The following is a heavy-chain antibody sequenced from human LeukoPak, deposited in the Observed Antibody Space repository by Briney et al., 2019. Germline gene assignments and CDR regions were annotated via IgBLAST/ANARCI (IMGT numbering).Heavy chain of an antibody. V-gene: IGHV4-61*01. CDR1: GGSVSGGNYY. CDR2: IHYSGST. J-gene: IGHJ4*02. Sequence: ASETLSLTCTVSGGSVSGGNYYCSWIRQSPGKGLEWIGYIHYSGSTVYNPSLKSRVTMSIDTSKNQFSLNLSSATAADTAVYYCTRTGSTGGYWGQGTLVTVSS. CDR3: TRTGSTGGY. D-gene: IGHD1-7*01.